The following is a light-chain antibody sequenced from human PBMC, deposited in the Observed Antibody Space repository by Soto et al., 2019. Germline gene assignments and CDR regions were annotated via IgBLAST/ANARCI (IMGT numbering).Light chain of an antibody. CDR1: NSDVGIYTL. CDR3: SSYATTVV. V-gene: IGLV2-23*01. J-gene: IGLJ2*01. CDR2: EGN. Sequence: QSVLTQPASVSGSPGQSITLSCTGTNSDVGIYTLVSWYQQQPGKAPKLMIYEGNKRPSGISNRFSGSKSGNTASLTSSGLQADDEADYYCSSYATTVVFGGGTKLTVL.